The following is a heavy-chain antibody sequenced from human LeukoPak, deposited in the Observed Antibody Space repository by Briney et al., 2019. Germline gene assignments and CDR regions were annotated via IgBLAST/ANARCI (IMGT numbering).Heavy chain of an antibody. Sequence: PSETLSLTCTVSGGSISSSSYYWGWIRQPPGKGLEWIGSIYYSGSTYYNPSLKSRVTISVDTSKNQFSLKLSSVTAADTAVYYCARMRKRVAPAAGFDYWGQGTLVTVSS. CDR3: ARMRKRVAPAAGFDY. CDR1: GGSISSSSYY. J-gene: IGHJ4*02. V-gene: IGHV4-39*01. D-gene: IGHD2-2*01. CDR2: IYYSGST.